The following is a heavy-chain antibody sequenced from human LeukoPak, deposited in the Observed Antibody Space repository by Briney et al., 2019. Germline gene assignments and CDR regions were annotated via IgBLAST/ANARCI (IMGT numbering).Heavy chain of an antibody. D-gene: IGHD6-25*01. CDR3: ARGRPRDYYYGMDV. CDR1: GGSISSSYYY. V-gene: IGHV4-39*07. CDR2: IYYSGST. Sequence: SETLSLTCTVSGGSISSSYYYWGWIRQPPGKGLEWIGSIYYSGSTYYNPSLKSRVTISVDTSKNQFSLKLSSVTAADTAVYYCARGRPRDYYYGMDVWGQGTTVTVSS. J-gene: IGHJ6*02.